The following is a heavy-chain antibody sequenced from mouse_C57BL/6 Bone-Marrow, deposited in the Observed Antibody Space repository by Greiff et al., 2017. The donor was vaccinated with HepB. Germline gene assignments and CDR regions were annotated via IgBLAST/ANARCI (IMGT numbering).Heavy chain of an antibody. J-gene: IGHJ4*01. CDR3: ARKAGPYAMDY. CDR1: GYALSSSW. CDR2: IYPGDGDT. Sequence: VKLMESGPELVKPGASVKISCKASGYALSSSWMNWVKQRPGKGLEWIGRIYPGDGDTNYNGKFKGKATLTADKSSSTAYMQLSSLTSEDSAVYFCARKAGPYAMDYWGQGTSVTVSS. V-gene: IGHV1-82*01.